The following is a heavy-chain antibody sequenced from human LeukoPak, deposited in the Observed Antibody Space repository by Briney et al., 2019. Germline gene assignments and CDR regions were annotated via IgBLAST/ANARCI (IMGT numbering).Heavy chain of an antibody. Sequence: PSETLSLTCTVSGDSFSYFYWGWIRQPPGKGLEWIGYIYNSGSTNYNPSLKSRVTISLDTSKNQFSLKLSSVTAEDTAVYYCARGVVAAAGRTFDFWGQGHLVTVSS. CDR2: IYNSGST. D-gene: IGHD6-13*01. V-gene: IGHV4-59*01. CDR3: ARGVVAAAGRTFDF. CDR1: GDSFSYFY. J-gene: IGHJ4*02.